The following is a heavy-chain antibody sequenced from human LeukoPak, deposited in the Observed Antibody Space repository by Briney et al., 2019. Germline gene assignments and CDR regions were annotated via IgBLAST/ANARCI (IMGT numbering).Heavy chain of an antibody. CDR1: GFTFSSYW. J-gene: IGHJ4*02. CDR3: ARDYTDVLLWFGEGGGFDY. D-gene: IGHD3-10*01. V-gene: IGHV3-74*01. Sequence: GGSLRLSCAASGFTFSSYWMHWVRQAPGKGLVWVSRINSDGSSTSYADSVKGRFTISRDNAKNTLYLQMNSLRAEDTAVYYCARDYTDVLLWFGEGGGFDYWGQGTLVTVSS. CDR2: INSDGSST.